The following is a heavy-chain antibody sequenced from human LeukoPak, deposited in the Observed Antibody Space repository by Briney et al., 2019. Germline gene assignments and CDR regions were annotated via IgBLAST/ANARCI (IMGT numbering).Heavy chain of an antibody. CDR1: GDSISRYY. J-gene: IGHJ4*02. V-gene: IGHV4-59*01. CDR2: IFYSGRT. Sequence: KTSETLSLTCTVSGDSISRYYWSWIRQPPGKGLEYIGYIFYSGRTNYNPSLKSRVTLSVDTSKNWFSLRLTSVTAADTAVYYCATVAGDYYWGQGTLVTVSS. CDR3: ATVAGDYY. D-gene: IGHD6-19*01.